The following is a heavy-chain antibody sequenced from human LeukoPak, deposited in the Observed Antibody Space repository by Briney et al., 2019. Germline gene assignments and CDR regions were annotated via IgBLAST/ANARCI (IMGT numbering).Heavy chain of an antibody. Sequence: GGSLRLSCAASGFTLSSYEMSWVRQVPGKGLEWVSFISSTGSAIFYADSVKGRFTISRDNAKNSVYLQMNSLRAEDTGVYYCARDAPLAGDRVEYWGQGTLVTVSS. CDR3: ARDAPLAGDRVEY. CDR1: GFTLSSYE. CDR2: ISSTGSAI. V-gene: IGHV3-48*03. J-gene: IGHJ4*02. D-gene: IGHD3-16*01.